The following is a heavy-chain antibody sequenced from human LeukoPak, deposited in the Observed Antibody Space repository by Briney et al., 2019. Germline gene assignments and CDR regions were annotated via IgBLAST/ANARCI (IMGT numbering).Heavy chain of an antibody. D-gene: IGHD2-2*01. V-gene: IGHV4-30-4*01. CDR1: GGSISSGDYY. Sequence: SETLSLTCTVSGGSISSGDYYWSWIRQPPGKGLERIGYINYSGSTFHYNPSLKSRVTISVDTSKNQFSLRLNSVTVADSAVYYCASTNCSSARCYGANWFDPWGQGTLVTVSS. CDR2: INYSGST. CDR3: ASTNCSSARCYGANWFDP. J-gene: IGHJ5*02.